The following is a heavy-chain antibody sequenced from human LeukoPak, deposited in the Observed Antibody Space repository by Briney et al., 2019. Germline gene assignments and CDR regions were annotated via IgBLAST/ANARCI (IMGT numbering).Heavy chain of an antibody. V-gene: IGHV3-11*06. CDR2: ISRSSTDT. CDR3: ARKTYYYDSGSYSKSYYFDY. D-gene: IGHD3-10*01. Sequence: GGSLRLSCAASGFTFTDFYMSWIRQAPGKGLEWLSDISRSSTDTKYADSVKGRHTISRDNAKNSLFLQLNSLRAEDTAVYYCARKTYYYDSGSYSKSYYFDYWGQGTLVTVSS. CDR1: GFTFTDFY. J-gene: IGHJ4*02.